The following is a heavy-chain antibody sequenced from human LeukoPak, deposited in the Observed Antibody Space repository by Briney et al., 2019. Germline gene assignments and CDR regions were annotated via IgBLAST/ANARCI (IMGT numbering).Heavy chain of an antibody. CDR1: GYTFTSYY. V-gene: IGHV1-46*01. D-gene: IGHD3-3*01. CDR3: ARVTSYDFWSGYYTGAEYFQH. J-gene: IGHJ1*01. Sequence: ASVKVSCKASGYTFTSYYMHWVRQAPGQGLEWMGIINPSGGSTSYAQKFQGRVTMTRDTSTSTVYMELSSLRSEDTAVYYCARVTSYDFWSGYYTGAEYFQHWGQGTLVTVSS. CDR2: INPSGGST.